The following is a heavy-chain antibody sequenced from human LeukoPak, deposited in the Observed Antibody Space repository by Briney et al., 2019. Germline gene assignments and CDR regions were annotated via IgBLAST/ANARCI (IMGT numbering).Heavy chain of an antibody. D-gene: IGHD3-22*01. J-gene: IGHJ4*02. Sequence: GGSLRLSCAASGFTFSSYGMHWVRQAPGKGLEWVAVIWYDGSNKYYADSVKGRFTISRDNSKNTLYLQMNSLRAEDTAVYYCARDGRDYYDSSGYYYVKGYFDYWGQGTLVTVSS. CDR2: IWYDGSNK. CDR3: ARDGRDYYDSSGYYYVKGYFDY. CDR1: GFTFSSYG. V-gene: IGHV3-33*08.